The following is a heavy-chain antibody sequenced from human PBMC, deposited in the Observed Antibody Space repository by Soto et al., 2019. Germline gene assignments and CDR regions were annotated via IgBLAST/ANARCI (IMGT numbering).Heavy chain of an antibody. CDR3: AKEGYDSSGYAYYFDY. CDR1: GFTFSNYA. D-gene: IGHD3-22*01. CDR2: ISVSGGST. Sequence: EVQLLESGGGLVQPGGSLRLSCAASGFTFSNYAMTWVRQAPGKGLEWVSIISVSGGSTYYADSVKGRFTISRDNSKNTLYLQMYSLRAEDSAVYYCAKEGYDSSGYAYYFDYCGQGTLVTVSS. J-gene: IGHJ4*02. V-gene: IGHV3-23*01.